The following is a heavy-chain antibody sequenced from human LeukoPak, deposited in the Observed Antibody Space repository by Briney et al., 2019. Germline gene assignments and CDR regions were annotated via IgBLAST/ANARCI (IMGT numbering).Heavy chain of an antibody. CDR2: IYSGGST. CDR3: ARDNDYSNVGSFDY. V-gene: IGHV3-66*01. CDR1: GFTVSSNY. Sequence: GGSLRLSCAASGFTVSSNYMSWVRQAPGKGLEWVSVIYSGGSTYYADSVKGRFTISRDNSKNTLYLQMNSLRAEDTAVYYCARDNDYSNVGSFDYWGQGTLVTVSS. J-gene: IGHJ4*02. D-gene: IGHD4-11*01.